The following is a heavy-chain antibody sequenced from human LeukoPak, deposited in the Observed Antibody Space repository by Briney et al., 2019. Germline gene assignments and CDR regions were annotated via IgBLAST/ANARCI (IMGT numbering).Heavy chain of an antibody. CDR2: IIGDGATT. J-gene: IGHJ4*02. V-gene: IGHV3-23*01. CDR1: GFTFSTYS. CDR3: AKKNLAAAGPNYFDY. D-gene: IGHD6-13*01. Sequence: PGGSLRLSCAASGFTFSTYSMNWVRQAPGKGLEWVSIIIGDGATTDYADSVKGRFTISRDNSRNTLYLQMNSLRVEDTAVYYCAKKNLAAAGPNYFDYWGQGTLVTVSS.